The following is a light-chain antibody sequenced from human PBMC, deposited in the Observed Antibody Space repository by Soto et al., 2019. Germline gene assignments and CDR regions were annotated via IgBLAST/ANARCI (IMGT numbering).Light chain of an antibody. CDR1: SSNIGAIYD. CDR3: QSYDSSLSGWV. V-gene: IGLV1-40*01. Sequence: QSVLTQPPSVSGAPGQRVTISCPGSSSNIGAIYDVHWYQQLPGTAPKLLIYGNSNRPSGVPDRFSGSKSGTSASLAITGLRAEDEADYYCQSYDSSLSGWVFGGGTKLTVL. J-gene: IGLJ3*02. CDR2: GNS.